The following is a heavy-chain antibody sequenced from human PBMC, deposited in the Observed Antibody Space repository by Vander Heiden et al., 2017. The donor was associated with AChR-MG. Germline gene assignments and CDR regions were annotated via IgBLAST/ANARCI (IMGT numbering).Heavy chain of an antibody. CDR3: ARDLGIAAADPDY. CDR1: GCTFSCYG. J-gene: IGHJ4*02. Sequence: QVQLVESGGGVVQPGRSLRLSCAASGCTFSCYGMRWVRQAPGKGLEWVAVIWYDGSNKYYADSVKGRFTISRDNSKNTLYLQMNSLRAEDTAVYYCARDLGIAAADPDYWGQGTLVTVSS. V-gene: IGHV3-33*01. D-gene: IGHD6-13*01. CDR2: IWYDGSNK.